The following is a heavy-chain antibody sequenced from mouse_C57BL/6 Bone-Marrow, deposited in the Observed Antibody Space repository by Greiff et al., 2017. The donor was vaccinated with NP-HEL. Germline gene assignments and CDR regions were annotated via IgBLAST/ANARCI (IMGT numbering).Heavy chain of an antibody. V-gene: IGHV10-3*01. D-gene: IGHD1-1*01. Sequence: EVQLVESGGGLVQPKGSLKLSCAASGFTFNTYAMHWVRQAPGKGLEWVARIRSKSSNYETYYADSVKDRFTISSDDSQSMLYLQMNNLKTEDTAMYYCVRDRNYYGSSPHFDYWGQGTTLTVSS. CDR3: VRDRNYYGSSPHFDY. CDR1: GFTFNTYA. J-gene: IGHJ2*01. CDR2: IRSKSSNYET.